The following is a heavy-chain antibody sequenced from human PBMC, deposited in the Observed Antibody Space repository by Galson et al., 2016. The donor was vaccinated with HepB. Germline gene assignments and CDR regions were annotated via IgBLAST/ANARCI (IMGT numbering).Heavy chain of an antibody. V-gene: IGHV3-7*01. Sequence: SLRLSCAASGFTFTAYWMTWVRQAPGKGLEWVANIDYDGSGKYYVDSAKGRFTISRDNAQNSVFLQMNSLRVEDTAMYFCMSGYTSGIRGQGTMVTVSS. CDR2: IDYDGSGK. CDR1: GFTFTAYW. D-gene: IGHD6-13*01. J-gene: IGHJ3*02. CDR3: MSGYTSGI.